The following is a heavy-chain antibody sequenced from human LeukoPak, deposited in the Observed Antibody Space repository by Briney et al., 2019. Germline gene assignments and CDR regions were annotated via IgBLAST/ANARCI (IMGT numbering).Heavy chain of an antibody. CDR3: ARDVVRLRGAPSPFDY. CDR1: GGSISSGGFY. D-gene: IGHD3-10*01. V-gene: IGHV4-61*02. CDR2: IYTLGST. J-gene: IGHJ4*02. Sequence: SETLSLTCTVSGGSISSGGFYWSWIRQPAGKGLEWIGRIYTLGSTNYNPSLKSRVTISIDTSKNQFSLKLSSVTAADTAVYYCARDVVRLRGAPSPFDYWGQGTLVTVSS.